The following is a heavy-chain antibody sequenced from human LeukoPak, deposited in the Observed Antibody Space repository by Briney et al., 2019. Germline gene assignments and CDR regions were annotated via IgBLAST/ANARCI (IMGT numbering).Heavy chain of an antibody. D-gene: IGHD2-21*02. V-gene: IGHV4-34*01. CDR1: GGSISSYY. CDR3: AEAYCGGDCYSGYDAFDI. J-gene: IGHJ3*02. CDR2: INHSGST. Sequence: SETLSLTCTVSGGSISSYYWSWIRQPPGKGLEWIGEINHSGSTNYNPSLKSRVTISVDTSKNQFSLKLSSVIAADTAVYYCAEAYCGGDCYSGYDAFDIWGQGTMVTVSS.